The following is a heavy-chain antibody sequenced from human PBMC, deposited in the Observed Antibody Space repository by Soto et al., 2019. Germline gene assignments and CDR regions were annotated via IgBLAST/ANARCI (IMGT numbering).Heavy chain of an antibody. V-gene: IGHV1-2*02. CDR1: GYTFTEYF. Sequence: QVQLVQSGAEVKMPGASVRVSCEASGYTFTEYFLHWVRQAPGQGREWMGWISPESGVTNIAPNFEGRVTMTADTAITTAYMQLSGLRYDDTAVYYCARATLIIRHITNLGEASPGVVEHWGQGTLVSVSS. CDR2: ISPESGVT. J-gene: IGHJ5*02. D-gene: IGHD3-3*01. CDR3: ARATLIIRHITNLGEASPGVVEH.